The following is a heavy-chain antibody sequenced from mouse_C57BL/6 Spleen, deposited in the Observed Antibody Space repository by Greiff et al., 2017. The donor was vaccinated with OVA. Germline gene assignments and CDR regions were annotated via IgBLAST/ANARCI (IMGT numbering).Heavy chain of an antibody. V-gene: IGHV1-22*01. CDR1: GYTFTDYY. CDR2: INPNNGGT. D-gene: IGHD3-1*01. J-gene: IGHJ2*01. Sequence: EVQLQQSGPELVKPGASVKMSCKASGYTFTDYYMHWVKPSHGKSLEWIGYINPNNGGTSYNQKFKGKATLTVNKSSSTSYMEIRSLTSEDSAVYYCARAPQSYFDYWGQGTTLTVSS. CDR3: ARAPQSYFDY.